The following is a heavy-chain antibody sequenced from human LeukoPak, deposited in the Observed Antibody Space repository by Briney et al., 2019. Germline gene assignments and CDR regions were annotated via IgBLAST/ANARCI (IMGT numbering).Heavy chain of an antibody. D-gene: IGHD6-13*01. CDR2: INPNSGGT. V-gene: IGHV1-2*02. CDR3: ARDFQGAAAGTY. Sequence: GASVKLSCAASGYTFTGYYMHWVRQAPGKGLEWMGWINPNSGGTNYAQKFKRRVTMTRHTSISTPYMELSRLRADDTAVYFCARDFQGAAAGTYWGQGTLVTVSS. J-gene: IGHJ4*02. CDR1: GYTFTGYY.